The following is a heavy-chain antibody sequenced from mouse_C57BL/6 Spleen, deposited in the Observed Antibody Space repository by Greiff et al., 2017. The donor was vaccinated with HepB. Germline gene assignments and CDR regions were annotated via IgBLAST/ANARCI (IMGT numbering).Heavy chain of an antibody. V-gene: IGHV1-15*01. CDR2: IDPDTGGT. J-gene: IGHJ1*03. CDR1: GYTFTDYE. D-gene: IGHD3-1*01. CDR3: TRSALFDV. Sequence: QVQLQQSGAELVRPGASVTLSCKASGYTFTDYEMHWVKLTPVHGLEWIGAIDPDTGGTAYNQKFKGKAILTADKSSSTAYMERRSLTSADSAVYYCTRSALFDVWGTGTTVTVSS.